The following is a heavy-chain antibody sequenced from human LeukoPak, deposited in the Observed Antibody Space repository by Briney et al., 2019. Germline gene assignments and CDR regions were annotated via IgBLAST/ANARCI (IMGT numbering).Heavy chain of an antibody. CDR1: GFTFSSYE. Sequence: GGSLRLSCAASGFTFSSYEMNWVRQAPGKGLEWVSYISSSCSTIYYADSVKGRFTISRDNAKNSLYLHMNSLRAEDTGVYYCARGMYYDILTGPLGFDYWGQGTLVTVSS. CDR2: ISSSCSTI. V-gene: IGHV3-48*03. CDR3: ARGMYYDILTGPLGFDY. D-gene: IGHD3-9*01. J-gene: IGHJ4*02.